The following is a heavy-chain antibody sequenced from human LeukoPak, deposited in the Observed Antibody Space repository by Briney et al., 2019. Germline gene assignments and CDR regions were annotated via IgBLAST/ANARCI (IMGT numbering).Heavy chain of an antibody. CDR3: ARDEAAGLGSFDY. Sequence: PSETLSLTCTVSGGSISSGDYYWSWIRQPPGTGLEWLGYIYYSGSTYYNPSLKSRVTISVDTSKNQFSLKLSSVTAADTAVYYCARDEAAGLGSFDYWGQGTLVTVSS. J-gene: IGHJ4*02. CDR1: GGSISSGDYY. CDR2: IYYSGST. V-gene: IGHV4-30-4*08. D-gene: IGHD6-13*01.